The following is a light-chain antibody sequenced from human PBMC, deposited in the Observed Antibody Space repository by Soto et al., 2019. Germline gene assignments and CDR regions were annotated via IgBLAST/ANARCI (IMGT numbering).Light chain of an antibody. V-gene: IGLV2-14*01. J-gene: IGLJ1*01. CDR1: SSDVGGYDY. CDR3: TSYTRSSTQV. Sequence: QSVLSQPASVSGTPGQSISISCTPTSSDVGGYDYVSWYQQHPGTAPRLIIFEVTNRPSGVSNRFSGSKSGNTASLTISGLQAEDEADYYCTSYTRSSTQVFGTGNKVTVL. CDR2: EVT.